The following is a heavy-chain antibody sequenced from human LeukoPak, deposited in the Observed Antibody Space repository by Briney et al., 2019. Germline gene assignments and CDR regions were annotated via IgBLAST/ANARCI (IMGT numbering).Heavy chain of an antibody. CDR2: IYRGGST. CDR3: ARDLGWLQFDY. D-gene: IGHD5-24*01. V-gene: IGHV3-53*01. Sequence: GRSLRLSCAASGFTVSSNYMSWVRQAPGKGLEWVSVIYRGGSTHYAGSVEGRFTISRDKSKNTVYLQLNSLRAEDTAVYYCARDLGWLQFDYWGQGTLVTVSS. CDR1: GFTVSSNY. J-gene: IGHJ4*02.